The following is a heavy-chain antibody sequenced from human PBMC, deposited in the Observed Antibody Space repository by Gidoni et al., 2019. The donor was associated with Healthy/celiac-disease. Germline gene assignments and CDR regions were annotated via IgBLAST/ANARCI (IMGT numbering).Heavy chain of an antibody. Sequence: EVQLVESGGGLVQHGGSLRLSCAASEFTFSSYWMSWVRQAPGKGLEWVANIKQDGSAKYYVDSVKGRFPISRDNAKNSLYLQMNSLRAEDTAVYYCARDQQGWFDPWGQGTLVTVSS. D-gene: IGHD6-13*01. CDR3: ARDQQGWFDP. CDR1: EFTFSSYW. V-gene: IGHV3-7*03. J-gene: IGHJ5*02. CDR2: IKQDGSAK.